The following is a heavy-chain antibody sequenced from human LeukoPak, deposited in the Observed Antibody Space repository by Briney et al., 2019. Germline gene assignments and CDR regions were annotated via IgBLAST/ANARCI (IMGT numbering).Heavy chain of an antibody. CDR1: GCTFSSYT. CDR3: ARGHQHPYYGMDV. J-gene: IGHJ6*02. CDR2: IIPILGIA. V-gene: IGHV1-69*02. Sequence: SVKVSCKASGCTFSSYTISWVRQAPGQGLEWMGRIIPILGIANYAQKFQGRVTITADKSTSTAYMELSSLRSEDTAVFYCARGHQHPYYGMDVWGQGTTVTVSS.